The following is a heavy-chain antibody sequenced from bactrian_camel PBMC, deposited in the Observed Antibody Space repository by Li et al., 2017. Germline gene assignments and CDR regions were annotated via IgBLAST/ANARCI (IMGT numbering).Heavy chain of an antibody. CDR3: AADAAHHCLSCCNV. V-gene: IGHV3S53*01. CDR1: PYGYTRYC. Sequence: VESGGGSVQAGGSLRLSCAVPPYGYTRYCLGWFRQSPGKEREGVAGIESDGSTSYADSVKGRFTISQDNANKMLYLEMNNLEPEDTATYYCAADAAHHCLSCCNVWGQGTQVTVS. J-gene: IGHJ4*01. D-gene: IGHD3*01. CDR2: IESDGST.